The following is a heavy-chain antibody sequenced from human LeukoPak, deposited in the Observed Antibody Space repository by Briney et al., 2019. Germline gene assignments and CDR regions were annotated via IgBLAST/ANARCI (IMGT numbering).Heavy chain of an antibody. CDR2: INGDGSTT. D-gene: IGHD3-10*01. Sequence: GGSLRPSCTASGFTFSTYWINWVRQSPGKGLVWVALINGDGSTTTHADSVKGRFTISRDNAKNTAYLQMNGLRDEDTAVYFCARDYAGSPDYWGQGTLVTVSA. V-gene: IGHV3-74*03. J-gene: IGHJ4*02. CDR3: ARDYAGSPDY. CDR1: GFTFSTYW.